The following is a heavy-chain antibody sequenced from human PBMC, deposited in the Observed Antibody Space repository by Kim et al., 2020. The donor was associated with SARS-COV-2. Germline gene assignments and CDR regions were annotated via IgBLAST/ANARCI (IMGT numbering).Heavy chain of an antibody. CDR1: GYTFTNYG. J-gene: IGHJ4*02. CDR3: ARGGVATIRTPSDY. Sequence: ASVKVSCKASGYTFTNYGIHWVRQAPGQRLEWMGCINAGNGNTKYSQKFQDRVTITRDTSASTAYMELTSLRSEDTAVYYCARGGVATIRTPSDYWGQGTLVTVSS. D-gene: IGHD5-12*01. V-gene: IGHV1-3*01. CDR2: INAGNGNT.